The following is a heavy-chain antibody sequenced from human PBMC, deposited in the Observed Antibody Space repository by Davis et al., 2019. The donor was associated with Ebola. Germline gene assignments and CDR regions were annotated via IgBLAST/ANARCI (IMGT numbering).Heavy chain of an antibody. D-gene: IGHD2-2*01. CDR3: ARGPLGYCSSTSCFRGADYYYYYYMDV. Sequence: ASVKVSCKASGYTFTSYGISWVRQAPGQGLEWMGWISAYNGNTNYAQKLQGRVTMTTDTSTSTAYMELRSLRSDDTAVYYCARGPLGYCSSTSCFRGADYYYYYYMDVWGKGTTVTVSS. V-gene: IGHV1-18*01. CDR2: ISAYNGNT. CDR1: GYTFTSYG. J-gene: IGHJ6*03.